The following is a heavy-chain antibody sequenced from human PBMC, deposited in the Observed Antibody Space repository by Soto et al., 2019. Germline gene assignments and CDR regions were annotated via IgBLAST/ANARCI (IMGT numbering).Heavy chain of an antibody. CDR1: GFTVSSNY. CDR3: ARSPYSYGPIDY. Sequence: EVQLLESGGGLVQPGGSLRLSCAASGFTVSSNYMSWVRQAPGKGLEWVSVIYSGGSTYYADSVKGRFTISRDNSKNTLYLQMNSLRAEDTAVYYCARSPYSYGPIDYWGQGTLVTVSS. V-gene: IGHV3-66*01. CDR2: IYSGGST. D-gene: IGHD5-18*01. J-gene: IGHJ4*02.